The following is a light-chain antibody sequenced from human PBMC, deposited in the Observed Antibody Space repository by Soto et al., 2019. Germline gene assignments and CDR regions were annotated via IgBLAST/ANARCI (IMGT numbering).Light chain of an antibody. CDR3: QSSDSSRSGWV. CDR2: GNS. CDR1: SSNIGAGYD. Sequence: QSVLTQPPSVSGAPGQRVTISCTESSSNIGAGYDVHWYQQLPGTAPKLLIYGNSNRPSGVPDRFSGSKSGTSASLAITGRQADDEADYYCQSSDSSRSGWVFGGGTKLTVL. J-gene: IGLJ3*02. V-gene: IGLV1-40*01.